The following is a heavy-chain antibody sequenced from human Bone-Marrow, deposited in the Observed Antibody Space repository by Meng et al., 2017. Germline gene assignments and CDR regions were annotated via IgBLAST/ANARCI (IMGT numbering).Heavy chain of an antibody. CDR3: VQDRTYDFGANSYFQH. Sequence: GESLKISCAASGFTFSDYYMSWIRQAPGKGLEWASYISSSGSTIYYADSVKGRFTISRDNAKNSLYLQMDSLRPEDTALYYCVQDRTYDFGANSYFQHWGQGTLVTVSS. CDR1: GFTFSDYY. D-gene: IGHD4-23*01. V-gene: IGHV3-11*01. CDR2: ISSSGSTI. J-gene: IGHJ1*01.